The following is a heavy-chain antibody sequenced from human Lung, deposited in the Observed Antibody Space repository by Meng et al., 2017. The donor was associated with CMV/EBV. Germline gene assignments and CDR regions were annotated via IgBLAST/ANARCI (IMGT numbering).Heavy chain of an antibody. CDR2: IIPILHTP. D-gene: IGHD2/OR15-2a*01. Sequence: SXKVSCKASGGTFSTYTFNWVRQAPGQGLEWMGRIIPILHTPNYAQKFQGRVTFTADKSTSTAYMELSNLRSEDTAICYCHVIIFDYWGQGTQVTVAS. CDR3: HVIIFDY. CDR1: GGTFSTYT. V-gene: IGHV1-69*08. J-gene: IGHJ4*02.